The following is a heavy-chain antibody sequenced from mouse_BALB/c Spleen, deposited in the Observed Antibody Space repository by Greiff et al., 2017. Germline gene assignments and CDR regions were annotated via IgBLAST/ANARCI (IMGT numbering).Heavy chain of an antibody. V-gene: IGHV4-2*02. CDR3: ARLERYYAMDY. CDR1: GFDFSRYW. CDR2: INPGSSTI. J-gene: IGHJ4*01. Sequence: EVQLQESGGGLVQPGGSLNLSCAASGFDFSRYWMSWARQAPGKGQEWIGEINPGSSTINYTPSLKDKFIISRDNAKNTLYLQMSKVRSEDTALYYCARLERYYAMDYWGQGTSVTVSS.